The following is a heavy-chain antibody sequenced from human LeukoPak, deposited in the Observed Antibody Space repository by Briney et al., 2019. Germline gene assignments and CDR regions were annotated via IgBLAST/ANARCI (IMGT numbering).Heavy chain of an antibody. V-gene: IGHV3-23*01. Sequence: GGSLRLSCAASGFTFGLTFSNYVMRWVRQAPGKGLEWVSGISGSGGRTYYTDSVKGRFTISRDNSKNTLYLQMNSLRAEDTAIYYCANIILWWCYDYWGQGTLVTVSS. CDR1: GFTFGLTFSNYV. CDR3: ANIILWWCYDY. J-gene: IGHJ4*02. D-gene: IGHD2-21*01. CDR2: ISGSGGRT.